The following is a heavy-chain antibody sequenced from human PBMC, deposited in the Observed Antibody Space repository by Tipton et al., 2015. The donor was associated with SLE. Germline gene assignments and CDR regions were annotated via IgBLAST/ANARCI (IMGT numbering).Heavy chain of an antibody. CDR1: GGSIRSYY. V-gene: IGHV4-59*12. J-gene: IGHJ4*02. CDR3: ARDTLGGLDY. Sequence: TLSLTCSVSGGSIRSYYWSWIRQTPGKGLEWIGYMYYSGITNYNPSLYGRVSISVDTSRNQFSLKMNSVAAADTAVYYCARDTLGGLDYWGQGTLVTVSS. D-gene: IGHD7-27*01. CDR2: MYYSGIT.